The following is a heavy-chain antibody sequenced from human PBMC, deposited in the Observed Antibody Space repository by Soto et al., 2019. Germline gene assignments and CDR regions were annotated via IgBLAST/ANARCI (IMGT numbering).Heavy chain of an antibody. CDR2: VTHDGTER. Sequence: QVQLVASGGGVVQPGRSLSLSCAASGFTLSGHGLHWVRQAPGKGLEWVAVVTHDGTERHYPDSVNGRFTITRDISKNTFYLQMNSLRVEDTAMYYCAREKNSGYYRIVDYWGQGTLVTVSS. V-gene: IGHV3-30*03. CDR1: GFTLSGHG. J-gene: IGHJ4*02. D-gene: IGHD3-3*01. CDR3: AREKNSGYYRIVDY.